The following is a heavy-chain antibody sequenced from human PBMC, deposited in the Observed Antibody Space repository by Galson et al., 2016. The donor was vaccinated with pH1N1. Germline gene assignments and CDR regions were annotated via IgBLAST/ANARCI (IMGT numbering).Heavy chain of an antibody. Sequence: WVGVIIGMFGTTTYAQKLQGSVTITAEELTSSSYMELTSLTSEDTALYYCARSRGYSYGSYYFDHWGQGTLVTVSS. V-gene: IGHV1-69*01. J-gene: IGHJ4*02. CDR2: IIGMFGTT. CDR3: ARSRGYSYGSYYFDH. D-gene: IGHD5-18*01.